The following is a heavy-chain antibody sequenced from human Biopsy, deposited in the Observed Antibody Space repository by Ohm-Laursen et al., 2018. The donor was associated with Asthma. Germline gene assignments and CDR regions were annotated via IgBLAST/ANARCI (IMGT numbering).Heavy chain of an antibody. J-gene: IGHJ6*02. V-gene: IGHV3-30-3*01. CDR2: ISYDGSDK. CDR3: ARASVVKHYYYYGMDV. Sequence: SLRLSCAASGFTFSDYAIYWVRQAPGKGLEWVAFISYDGSDKFYADSVKGRFTTSRDNSQNTLDLRMNRLTFEDTAVYYCARASVVKHYYYYGMDVWGPGTTVTVSS. CDR1: GFTFSDYA.